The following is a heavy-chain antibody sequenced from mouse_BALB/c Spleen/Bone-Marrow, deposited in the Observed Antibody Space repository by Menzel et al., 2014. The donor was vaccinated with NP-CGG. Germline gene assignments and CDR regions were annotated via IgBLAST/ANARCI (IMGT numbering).Heavy chain of an antibody. CDR3: TRQRNWDHYAMDY. Sequence: EVQVVESGGDLVKPGGSLKLSCAASGFTFSTYGMSWVRQTPDKRLEWVATIISGGGYTYYPDSVKGRFTISRDNANNTLYLQMSSLKSEDTAMYYCTRQRNWDHYAMDYWGQGTSVTVSS. J-gene: IGHJ4*01. D-gene: IGHD4-1*01. V-gene: IGHV5-6*01. CDR1: GFTFSTYG. CDR2: IISGGGYT.